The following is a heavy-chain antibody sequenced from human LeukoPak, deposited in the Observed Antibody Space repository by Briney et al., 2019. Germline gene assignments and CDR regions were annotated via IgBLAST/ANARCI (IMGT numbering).Heavy chain of an antibody. D-gene: IGHD2-15*01. J-gene: IGHJ5*02. CDR2: IYTSGST. CDR1: GCSISSYY. Sequence: SEPLSLTCTVSGCSISSYYWSWIRPPAGKGLEWIGRIYTSGSTNYHPSLKRRVTMSVDTSKNQFALKLSSVAAGDTAVYYCARVGVAADYWLDPLGEGALVTVSS. CDR3: ARVGVAADYWLDP. V-gene: IGHV4-4*07.